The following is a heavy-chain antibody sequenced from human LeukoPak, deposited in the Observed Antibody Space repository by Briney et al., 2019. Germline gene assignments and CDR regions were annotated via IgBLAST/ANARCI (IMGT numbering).Heavy chain of an antibody. CDR1: GFTFSSYA. Sequence: GGSLRLSCAASGFTFSSYAMSWVRQAPGKGLEWVSAISGSGGNTHYADSVKGRFTISRDNSKNTLYLQMNSLRAEDTAVYYCARAPKYYDSSGYYYVGAFDIWGQGTMVTVSS. V-gene: IGHV3-23*01. CDR3: ARAPKYYDSSGYYYVGAFDI. D-gene: IGHD3-22*01. J-gene: IGHJ3*02. CDR2: ISGSGGNT.